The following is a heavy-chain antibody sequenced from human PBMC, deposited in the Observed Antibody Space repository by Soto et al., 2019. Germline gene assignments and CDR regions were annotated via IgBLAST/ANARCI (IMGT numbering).Heavy chain of an antibody. J-gene: IGHJ6*02. CDR3: ARDRYSYYDFWSGSLPYYYFGMDV. Sequence: GGSLRLSCAASGFTFSSYWMTWVRQAPGKGLEWVANIKQDGSEKYYVDSVKGRFTISRDNAKNSLYLQMNSLRAEDTAVYYCARDRYSYYDFWSGSLPYYYFGMDVWGQGTTVTVSS. V-gene: IGHV3-7*01. D-gene: IGHD3-3*01. CDR2: IKQDGSEK. CDR1: GFTFSSYW.